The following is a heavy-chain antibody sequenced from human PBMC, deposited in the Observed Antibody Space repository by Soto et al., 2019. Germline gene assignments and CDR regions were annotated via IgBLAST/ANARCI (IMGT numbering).Heavy chain of an antibody. D-gene: IGHD6-6*01. CDR1: GYTFTSYY. CDR3: ARDVIIEARLYSFYGMDV. V-gene: IGHV1-46*01. J-gene: IGHJ6*02. CDR2: INPSGGST. Sequence: GASVKVSCKASGYTFTSYYMHWVRQAPGQGLEWMGIINPSGGSTSYAQKFQGRVTMTRDTSTSTVYMELSSLRSEDTAVYYCARDVIIEARLYSFYGMDVWGQGTTVTVSS.